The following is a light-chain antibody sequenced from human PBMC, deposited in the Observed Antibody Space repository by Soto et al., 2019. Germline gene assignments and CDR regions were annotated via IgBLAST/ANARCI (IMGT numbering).Light chain of an antibody. Sequence: EIVLTQSPGTLSLSPGERATLSCRASQSVTSNKLAWYQQKPGQAPRLLIYDASGRTTGSPDRFSGSGSGADFTLTISRLEPEDFAVYYCQQYGSSPITFGQGTRLEIK. CDR2: DAS. V-gene: IGKV3-20*01. CDR3: QQYGSSPIT. J-gene: IGKJ5*01. CDR1: QSVTSNK.